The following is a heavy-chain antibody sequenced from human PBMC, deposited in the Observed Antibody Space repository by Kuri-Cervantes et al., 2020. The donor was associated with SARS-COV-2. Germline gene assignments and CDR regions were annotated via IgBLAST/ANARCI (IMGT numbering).Heavy chain of an antibody. CDR1: GFTFSSYS. Sequence: GESLKISCAASGFTFSSYSMNWVRRAPGKGLEWVSYISSSSSTIYYADSVKGRFTISRDNAKNSLYLQMNSLRDEDTAVYYCARDTNYGSRLPRKFDYWGQGTLVTVSS. D-gene: IGHD5-12*01. V-gene: IGHV3-48*02. CDR3: ARDTNYGSRLPRKFDY. J-gene: IGHJ4*02. CDR2: ISSSSSTI.